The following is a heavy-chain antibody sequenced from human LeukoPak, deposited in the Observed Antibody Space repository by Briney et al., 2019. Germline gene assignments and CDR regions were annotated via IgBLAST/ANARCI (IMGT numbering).Heavy chain of an antibody. D-gene: IGHD6-6*01. CDR2: INPNSGRT. J-gene: IGHJ6*03. CDR3: ARDRSEYSSSSDYYMDV. CDR1: GYTFTGYY. Sequence: ASVRVSCKASGYTFTGYYMHWVRHAPGQGLEWMGWINPNSGRTNYAQKFQGRVTMARETSISRAYMELSRLRSDETAVYYCARDRSEYSSSSDYYMDVWGKGTTVTVSS. V-gene: IGHV1-2*02.